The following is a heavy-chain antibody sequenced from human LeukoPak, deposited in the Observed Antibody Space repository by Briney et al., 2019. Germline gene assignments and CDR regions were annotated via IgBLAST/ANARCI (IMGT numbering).Heavy chain of an antibody. J-gene: IGHJ3*02. Sequence: GGSLRLSWAASGFTFSDYYMSWIRQAPGKGLEWVSYISSSGSTIYYADSVKGRFTISRDNAKNSLYLQMNSLRAEDTAVYYCARGDYVWGSYRPYDAFDIWGQGTMVTVSS. CDR1: GFTFSDYY. D-gene: IGHD3-16*02. CDR2: ISSSGSTI. V-gene: IGHV3-11*01. CDR3: ARGDYVWGSYRPYDAFDI.